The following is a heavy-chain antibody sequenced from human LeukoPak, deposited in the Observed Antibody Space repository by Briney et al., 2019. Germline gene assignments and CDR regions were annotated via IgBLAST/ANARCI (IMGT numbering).Heavy chain of an antibody. CDR3: ARGWGDFGDYGADY. D-gene: IGHD4-17*01. CDR1: GFTFSSYG. Sequence: PGGSLRLSCAASGFTFSSYGMSWVRQTPGKGLDWVSSISGSGGSTYYADSVKGRFTISRDNAKNSLYLQMNSLRAEDTAVYYCARGWGDFGDYGADYWGQGTLVTVSS. CDR2: ISGSGGST. J-gene: IGHJ4*02. V-gene: IGHV3-23*01.